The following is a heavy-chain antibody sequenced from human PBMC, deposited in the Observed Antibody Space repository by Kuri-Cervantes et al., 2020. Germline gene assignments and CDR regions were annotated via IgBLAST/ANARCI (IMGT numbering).Heavy chain of an antibody. Sequence: GSLRLSCAVYGGSFSGYYWSWIRQPPGKGLEWIGEINHSGSTNYIPSLKSRVTISVDTSKNQFSLKLSSVTAADTAVYYCARGHRRDGYNLGYWGQGTLVTVSS. CDR2: INHSGST. CDR1: GGSFSGYY. D-gene: IGHD5-24*01. CDR3: ARGHRRDGYNLGY. V-gene: IGHV4-34*01. J-gene: IGHJ4*02.